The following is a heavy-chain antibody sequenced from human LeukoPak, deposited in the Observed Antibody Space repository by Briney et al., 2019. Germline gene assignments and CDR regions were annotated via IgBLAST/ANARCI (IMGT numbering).Heavy chain of an antibody. J-gene: IGHJ5*02. CDR1: GGSISSYY. Sequence: PSETLSLTCTVSGGSISSYYWSWIRQPPGKGLEWIGEINHSGSTNYNPSLKSRVTISVDTSKNQFSLKLSSVTAADTAVYYCARGFAYNWFDPWGQGTLVTVSS. CDR2: INHSGST. CDR3: ARGFAYNWFDP. V-gene: IGHV4-34*01.